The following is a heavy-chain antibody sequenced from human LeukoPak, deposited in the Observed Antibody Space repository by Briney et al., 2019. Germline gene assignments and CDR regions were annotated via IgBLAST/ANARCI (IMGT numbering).Heavy chain of an antibody. V-gene: IGHV1-2*06. CDR1: GYTFTCYY. J-gene: IGHJ6*03. CDR2: INPNSGGT. Sequence: ASVKVSCKASGYTFTCYYMHWVRQAPGQGLEWMGRINPNSGGTNYAQKFQGRVTMTRDTSISTAYMELSRLRSDDTAVYYCARVSSGYSRQYYYYYMDVWGKGTTVTVSS. CDR3: ARVSSGYSRQYYYYYMDV. D-gene: IGHD3-22*01.